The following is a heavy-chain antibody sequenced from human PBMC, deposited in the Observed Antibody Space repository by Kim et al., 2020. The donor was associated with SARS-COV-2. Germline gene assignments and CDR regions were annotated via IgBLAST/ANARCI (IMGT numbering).Heavy chain of an antibody. Sequence: GGSLRLSCAASGFTFSSYGMHWVRQAPGKGLEWVAVISYDGSNKYYADAVKGRFTISRDNSKNTLYLQMNSLRAEDTAVYYCAKDHSGRFPVGYWGQGTLVTVSS. D-gene: IGHD1-26*01. J-gene: IGHJ4*02. CDR3: AKDHSGRFPVGY. CDR1: GFTFSSYG. CDR2: ISYDGSNK. V-gene: IGHV3-30*18.